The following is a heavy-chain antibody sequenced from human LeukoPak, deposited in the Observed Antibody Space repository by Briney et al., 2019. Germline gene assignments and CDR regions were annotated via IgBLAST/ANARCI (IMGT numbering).Heavy chain of an antibody. D-gene: IGHD3-16*01. CDR1: GGSFSGYY. CDR2: INHSGST. V-gene: IGHV4-34*01. J-gene: IGHJ4*02. CDR3: ARGGWGYYFDY. Sequence: SETLSLTCAVYGGSFSGYYWSWIRQPPVEGLEWIGEINHSGSTNYNPSLKSRVTISVDTSKNQFSLKLSSVTAADTAVYYCARGGWGYYFDYWGQGTLVTVSS.